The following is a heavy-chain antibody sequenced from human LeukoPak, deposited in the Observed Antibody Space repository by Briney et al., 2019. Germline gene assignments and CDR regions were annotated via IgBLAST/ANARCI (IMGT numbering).Heavy chain of an antibody. CDR1: GFTFSNYS. CDR2: ISPSSHYI. V-gene: IGHV3-21*01. D-gene: IGHD1-26*01. Sequence: GGSLRLSCAGSGFTFSNYSINWVRQAPGKGLEWVSSISPSSHYIYYADSVKGRFTISRDNAKNSLYLQMSSLRAEDTAVYYCARETSGSYWGQGTLVTVSS. J-gene: IGHJ4*02. CDR3: ARETSGSY.